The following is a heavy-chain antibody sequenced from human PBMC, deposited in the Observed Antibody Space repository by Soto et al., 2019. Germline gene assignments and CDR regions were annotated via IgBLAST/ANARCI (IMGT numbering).Heavy chain of an antibody. Sequence: QVQLVQSGAEVKKPRASVKVSCKASGYTFTSYGISWVRQAPGQGLEWMGGSSAYNGHTNYAQKRQGRVTMTTDTATGTAYMELRTPRCDDTGVYSVASEGSLAAAGDWGQGGLVTGSS. D-gene: IGHD6-13*01. CDR2: SSAYNGHT. J-gene: IGHJ4*02. CDR3: ASEGSLAAAGD. CDR1: GYTFTSYG. V-gene: IGHV1-18*01.